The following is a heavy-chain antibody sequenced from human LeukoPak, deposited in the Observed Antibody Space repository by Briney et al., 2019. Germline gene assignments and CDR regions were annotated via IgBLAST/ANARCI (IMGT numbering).Heavy chain of an antibody. V-gene: IGHV6-1*01. J-gene: IGHJ3*01. D-gene: IGHD5-24*01. CDR2: TLYRSKWLF. CDR3: SRGPDNLVHGAAFDF. Sequence: SQTLSLTCAISGDSISGTTVAWNWVRLSPSRGLEWLGRTLYRSKWLFDYAPSVKGRLIINPDTSKNQFSLQLESVTPEDTALYYFSRGPDNLVHGAAFDFWGQGTMVTGSS. CDR1: GDSISGTTVA.